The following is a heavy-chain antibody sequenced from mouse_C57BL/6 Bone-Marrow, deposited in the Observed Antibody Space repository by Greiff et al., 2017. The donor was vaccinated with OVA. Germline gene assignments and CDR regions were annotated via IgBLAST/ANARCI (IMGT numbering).Heavy chain of an antibody. Sequence: VQLKESGGGLVQPGESLKLSCESNEYEFPSHDMSWVRKTPEKRLELVAAINSDGGSTYYPDTMERRFIISRDNTNKTLYLQMSSLRSEDTALYYCARVLTDTYAMDYWGQGTSVTVSS. V-gene: IGHV5-2*01. CDR1: EYEFPSHD. CDR3: ARVLTDTYAMDY. CDR2: INSDGGST. D-gene: IGHD4-1*01. J-gene: IGHJ4*01.